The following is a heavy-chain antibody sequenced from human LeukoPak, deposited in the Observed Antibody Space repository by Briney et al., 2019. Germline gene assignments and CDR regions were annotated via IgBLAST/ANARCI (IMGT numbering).Heavy chain of an antibody. D-gene: IGHD2-8*02. CDR3: ARRPNWWGPTYFDY. J-gene: IGHJ4*02. Sequence: GASVKVSCKASGGTFSSYAISWVRQAPGQGLEWMGGIIPIFGTANYAQKFQGRVTITTDESTSIAYMELSSLRSEDTAVYYCARRPNWWGPTYFDYWGQGTLVTVSS. V-gene: IGHV1-69*05. CDR1: GGTFSSYA. CDR2: IIPIFGTA.